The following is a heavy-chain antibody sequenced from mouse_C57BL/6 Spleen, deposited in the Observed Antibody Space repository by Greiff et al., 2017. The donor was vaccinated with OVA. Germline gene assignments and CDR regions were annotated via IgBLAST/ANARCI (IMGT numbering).Heavy chain of an antibody. CDR2: INPSTGGT. V-gene: IGHV1-42*01. CDR3: AISPFSY. Sequence: EVQVVESGPELVKPGASVKISCKASGYSFTGYYMNWVKQSPEKSLEWIGEINPSTGGTTYNQKFKAKATLTVDKSSSTAYMQLKSLTSEDSAVYYCAISPFSYWGQGTTLTVSS. J-gene: IGHJ2*01. CDR1: GYSFTGYY.